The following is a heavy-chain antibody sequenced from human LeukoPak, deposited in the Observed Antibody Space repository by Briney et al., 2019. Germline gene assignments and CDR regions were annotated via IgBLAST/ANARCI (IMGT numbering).Heavy chain of an antibody. Sequence: PSETLSLTCIVSGGSISSGSYYWSWIRQPAGKGLEWIGRVFTSGSTDYNPSSKSRVTISVDTSKKQVSLRLSSVTAADTAVYYCARDLPGQYGFDIWGQGTMVTVSS. D-gene: IGHD1-14*01. J-gene: IGHJ3*02. V-gene: IGHV4-61*02. CDR2: VFTSGST. CDR3: ARDLPGQYGFDI. CDR1: GGSISSGSYY.